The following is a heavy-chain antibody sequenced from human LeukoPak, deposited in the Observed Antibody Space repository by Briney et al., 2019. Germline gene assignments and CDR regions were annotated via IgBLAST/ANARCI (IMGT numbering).Heavy chain of an antibody. Sequence: SETLSLTCTVSGGSISSYYWRWIRQPPGKGLEWIGYIYYSGSTNYNPSPKSRVTISVDTSKNPLSLKLSSVTAADTAVYYCASSDSGSYPAYYFDYWGQGTLVTVSS. D-gene: IGHD1-26*01. CDR2: IYYSGST. CDR1: GGSISSYY. CDR3: ASSDSGSYPAYYFDY. J-gene: IGHJ4*02. V-gene: IGHV4-59*08.